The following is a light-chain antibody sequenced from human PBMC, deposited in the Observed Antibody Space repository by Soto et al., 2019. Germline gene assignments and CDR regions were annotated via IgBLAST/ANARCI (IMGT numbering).Light chain of an antibody. J-gene: IGKJ4*01. CDR2: WAS. V-gene: IGKV4-1*01. Sequence: DIVMTQSPDSLAVSLGERATINCKSSQSLSYSSNNKNYLVWYQRKPGQPPRLLIYWASTRESGVPDRFSGSGSGTDFTLTISSLQAEDVAVYYCQQYYITPLTFGGGTKVDIK. CDR1: QSLSYSSNNKNY. CDR3: QQYYITPLT.